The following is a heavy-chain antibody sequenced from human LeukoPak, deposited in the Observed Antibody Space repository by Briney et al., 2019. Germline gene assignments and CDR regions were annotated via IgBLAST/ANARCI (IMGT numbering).Heavy chain of an antibody. CDR2: IYYTGST. V-gene: IGHV4-39*01. D-gene: IGHD3-22*01. Sequence: PSETLSLTCTVSGGSISSSSYYWGWIRQPPGKGLEWIGSIYYTGSTFYNPSLKSRVTISVDTSKNQFSLELSSVTAADTAVYYCARAYYYDTSGRGGFDYWGQGTLVTVSS. J-gene: IGHJ4*02. CDR3: ARAYYYDTSGRGGFDY. CDR1: GGSISSSSYY.